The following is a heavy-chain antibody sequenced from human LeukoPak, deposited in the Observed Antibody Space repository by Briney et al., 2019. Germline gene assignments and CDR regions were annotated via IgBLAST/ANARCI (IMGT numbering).Heavy chain of an antibody. CDR3: ARYSAYGMDI. Sequence: PGRSLRLSCTASGFTFSSYGMHWVRQAPGKGLEWVAVIWYDGSNKYYADSVKGRFTISRDNSKNTLYLQMNSLRGEDTAVYYCARYSAYGMDIWGQGTTVTVSS. CDR2: IWYDGSNK. CDR1: GFTFSSYG. D-gene: IGHD3-9*01. V-gene: IGHV3-33*01. J-gene: IGHJ6*02.